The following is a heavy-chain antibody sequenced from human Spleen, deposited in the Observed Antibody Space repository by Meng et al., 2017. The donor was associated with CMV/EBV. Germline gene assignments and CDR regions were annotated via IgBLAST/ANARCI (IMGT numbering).Heavy chain of an antibody. D-gene: IGHD1-20*01. CDR1: GFTFDDYA. CDR2: INWNGGST. V-gene: IGHV3-20*04. CDR3: AKAVGITSAGGIYYYYGLDV. Sequence: GGSLRLSCAASGFTFDDYAMSWVRQAPGKGLEWVSAINWNGGSTGYSDSVKGRFTISRDNSENTLYLHMNSLRGEDTAVYYCAKAVGITSAGGIYYYYGLDVWGQGTTVTVSS. J-gene: IGHJ6*02.